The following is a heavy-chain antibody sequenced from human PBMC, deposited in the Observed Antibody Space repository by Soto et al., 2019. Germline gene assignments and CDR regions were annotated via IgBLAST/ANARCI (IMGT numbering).Heavy chain of an antibody. D-gene: IGHD6-6*01. Sequence: PGGSLRLSCAASGFTFSSYSMNWVRQAPGKGLEWVSSISSSSFSINYADSVKGRFSISRDNAQNSLHLQMSNLRAEDTAVYYCARNESSNIYVMDVWGQGTTVTVSS. CDR3: ARNESSNIYVMDV. CDR1: GFTFSSYS. CDR2: ISSSSFSI. V-gene: IGHV3-21*01. J-gene: IGHJ6*02.